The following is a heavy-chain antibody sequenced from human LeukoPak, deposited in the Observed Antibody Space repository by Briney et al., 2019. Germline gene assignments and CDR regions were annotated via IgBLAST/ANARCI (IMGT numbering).Heavy chain of an antibody. CDR2: ISNDGSTP. V-gene: IGHV3-74*01. J-gene: IGHJ4*02. CDR3: ARVGSGTTRDY. Sequence: PGRSLRLSCAASGFTFGTYWMHWVRQAPGKGLVWVSRISNDGSTPSYADSVKGRFTISRDNAKNTLYLQMNSLRAEDTAVYYCARVGSGTTRDYWGQGTLVTVSS. D-gene: IGHD1-14*01. CDR1: GFTFGTYW.